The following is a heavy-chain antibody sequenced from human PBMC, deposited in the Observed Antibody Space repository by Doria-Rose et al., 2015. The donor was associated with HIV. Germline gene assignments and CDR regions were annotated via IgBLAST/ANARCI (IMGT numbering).Heavy chain of an antibody. J-gene: IGHJ6*02. V-gene: IGHV4-34*01. CDR2: INQSGSN. D-gene: IGHD1-1*01. CDR1: GGSFSGYY. Sequence: QVQLQQWGAGLVKPSETLSLTCAGFGGSFSGYYWSWIRQPPGQGLEWIGGINQSGSNNYKTSLKSRVTISLDTSKNLFSLKLSSVTVADTAVYYCARGLLRGGWNDVDYYYGMDVWGQGTTVTVSS. CDR3: ARGLLRGGWNDVDYYYGMDV.